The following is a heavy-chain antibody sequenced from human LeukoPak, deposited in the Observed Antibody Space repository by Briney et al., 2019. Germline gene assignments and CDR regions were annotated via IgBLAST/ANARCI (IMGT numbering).Heavy chain of an antibody. CDR2: INHSGST. CDR1: GGSFSGYY. J-gene: IGHJ4*02. Sequence: SSETLSLTCAVYGGSFSGYYWSWIRQPPGKGLEWIGEINHSGSTNYNPSLKSRVTISVDTSKNQFSLKLSSETAADTAVYYCARIPNDYSNYSDYWGQGTLVTVSS. CDR3: ARIPNDYSNYSDY. V-gene: IGHV4-34*01. D-gene: IGHD4-11*01.